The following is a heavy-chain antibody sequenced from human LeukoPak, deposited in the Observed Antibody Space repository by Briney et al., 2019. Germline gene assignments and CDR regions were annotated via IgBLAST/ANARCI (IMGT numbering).Heavy chain of an antibody. V-gene: IGHV3-7*01. Sequence: PGGSLRLSCAASEFTFSSYWMSWFRQAPGKGLEWVANIKQDGSEKYYMDSVKGRFTISRDNAKNSLYLQMHSLRAEDTAMYYCARDPSCSGGTCRDGYFDYWGQGILVTVSS. CDR1: EFTFSSYW. CDR3: ARDPSCSGGTCRDGYFDY. J-gene: IGHJ4*02. CDR2: IKQDGSEK. D-gene: IGHD2-15*01.